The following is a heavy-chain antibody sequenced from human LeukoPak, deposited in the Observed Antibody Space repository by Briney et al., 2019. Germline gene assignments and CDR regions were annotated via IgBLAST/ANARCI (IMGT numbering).Heavy chain of an antibody. J-gene: IGHJ4*02. CDR3: ARLGPIAGSGMRATNPDY. Sequence: SETLSLTCTVSGGSISSSSYYWGWIRQPPGKGLEWIGSIYYSGSTYYNPSLKSRVTISVDTSKNQFSLKLSSVTAADTAVYYCARLGPIAGSGMRATNPDYWGQGTLVTVSS. CDR2: IYYSGST. V-gene: IGHV4-39*01. CDR1: GGSISSSSYY. D-gene: IGHD3-10*01.